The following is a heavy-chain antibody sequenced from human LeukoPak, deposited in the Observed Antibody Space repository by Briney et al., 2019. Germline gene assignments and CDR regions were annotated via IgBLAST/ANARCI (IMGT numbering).Heavy chain of an antibody. Sequence: GGSLRLSCAASGFTFSSYAMSWVRQAPGKGLEWVSAISGSGGSTYYADSVKGRFTISRDNSKNTLYLQMNSLRAEDTAVYYCEKASPPSYYYYMDVWGKGTTVTVSS. V-gene: IGHV3-23*01. CDR3: EKASPPSYYYYMDV. J-gene: IGHJ6*03. CDR1: GFTFSSYA. CDR2: ISGSGGST.